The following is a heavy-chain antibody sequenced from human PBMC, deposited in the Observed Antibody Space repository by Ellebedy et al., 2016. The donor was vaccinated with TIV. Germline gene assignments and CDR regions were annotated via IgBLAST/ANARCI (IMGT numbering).Heavy chain of an antibody. Sequence: PGGSLRLSCAASGLTFTNYAMTWVRQAPGKGLEWVSTISGSGGTIYYADSVKGRFTISRDNSKNTLYLQMNSLRAEDTAVYYCATRITTLYWGQGTLVTVSS. V-gene: IGHV3-23*01. D-gene: IGHD3-3*01. J-gene: IGHJ4*02. CDR1: GLTFTNYA. CDR3: ATRITTLY. CDR2: ISGSGGTI.